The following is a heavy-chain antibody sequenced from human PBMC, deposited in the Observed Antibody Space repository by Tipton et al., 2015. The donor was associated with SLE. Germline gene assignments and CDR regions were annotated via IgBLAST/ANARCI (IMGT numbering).Heavy chain of an antibody. CDR1: AGSISNYY. D-gene: IGHD2-21*01. CDR3: ARGGERYYFDY. CDR2: IYYSGNT. J-gene: IGHJ4*02. V-gene: IGHV4-59*01. Sequence: TLSLTCNVSAGSISNYYWSWIRQPPGKGLEWIGYIYYSGNTNYNPSLKSRVTISVDTSKNQFSLKLSSVTAADTAVYYCARGGERYYFDYWGQGTLVTVSS.